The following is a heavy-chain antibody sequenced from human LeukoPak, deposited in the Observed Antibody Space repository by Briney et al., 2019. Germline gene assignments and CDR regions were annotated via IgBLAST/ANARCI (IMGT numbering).Heavy chain of an antibody. CDR3: ARGGGPNLTGQSYWFDS. CDR1: GFTFSTHG. CDR2: IWFDGSDK. D-gene: IGHD3-9*01. J-gene: IGHJ5*01. V-gene: IGHV3-33*01. Sequence: GRSLRLSCAASGFTFSTHGMTWVRQPPAKGLEWVAIIWFDGSDKYYADSVKGRFTISRDNSKNTLYLEMNSLRAEDTAVYYSARGGGPNLTGQSYWFDSWGQGTLVTVSS.